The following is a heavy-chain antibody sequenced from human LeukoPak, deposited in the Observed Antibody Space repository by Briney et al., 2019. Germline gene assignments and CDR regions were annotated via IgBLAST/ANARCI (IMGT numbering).Heavy chain of an antibody. V-gene: IGHV4-39*07. CDR2: IYYGGST. J-gene: IGHJ4*02. Sequence: SETLSLTCTVSGSSISSSTYYWGWIRQPPGKGLEWIGSIYYGGSTYYNSSLKSRVTISVATDKSHISLKLNSVTAADTAVYYCARDGGSHLPRILTYWGQGTRVTVSS. CDR3: ARDGGSHLPRILTY. CDR1: GSSISSSTYY.